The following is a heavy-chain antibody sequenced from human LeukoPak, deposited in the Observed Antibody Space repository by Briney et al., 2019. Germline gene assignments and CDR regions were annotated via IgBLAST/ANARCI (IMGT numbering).Heavy chain of an antibody. CDR1: GFTFSNYA. Sequence: TGGSLRLSCAASGFTFSNYAMHWVRQAPGKGLEWVAIISYDGSNKYYADSVKGRFTISRDSSKNTLHLQMNSLRAEDTAVYFCTRDGAGSRNSVYFDYWGQGTLVTVSS. CDR2: ISYDGSNK. J-gene: IGHJ4*02. D-gene: IGHD4-23*01. V-gene: IGHV3-30-3*01. CDR3: TRDGAGSRNSVYFDY.